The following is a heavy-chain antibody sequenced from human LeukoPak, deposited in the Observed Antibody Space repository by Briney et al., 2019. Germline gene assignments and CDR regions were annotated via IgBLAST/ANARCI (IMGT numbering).Heavy chain of an antibody. CDR3: ASEHSGYGTDYFDY. J-gene: IGHJ4*02. V-gene: IGHV3-11*01. D-gene: IGHD5-12*01. CDR2: ISSSGSTI. Sequence: GGSPRLSCAASGFTFSDYYMSWIRQAPGNGLEWVSYISSSGSTIYYADSVKGRFTISRDNAKNSLYLQMNSLRAEDTAVYYCASEHSGYGTDYFDYWGQGTLVTVSS. CDR1: GFTFSDYY.